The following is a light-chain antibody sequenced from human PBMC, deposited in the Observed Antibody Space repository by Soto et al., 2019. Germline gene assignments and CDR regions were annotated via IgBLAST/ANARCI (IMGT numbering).Light chain of an antibody. Sequence: QSALTQPASVSGSPGQSITISCTGTSSDVGDYNYVSWYQQHPGKAPKLLIYEVTNRPSGVSNRFSGSKSGNTASLTVSGLRAEDEADYYCYSYTKDNTRIFGGGTKLTVL. CDR2: EVT. CDR1: SSDVGDYNY. CDR3: YSYTKDNTRI. V-gene: IGLV2-14*01. J-gene: IGLJ2*01.